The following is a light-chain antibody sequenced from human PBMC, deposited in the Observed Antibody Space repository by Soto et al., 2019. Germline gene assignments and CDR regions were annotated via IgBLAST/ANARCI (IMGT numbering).Light chain of an antibody. J-gene: IGKJ1*01. Sequence: DIVMTQSPDALAVSLGERATINCKSSQSVLHSSNNKNYLAWYRQNPGQPPKLLIYWASTRASGVPDRFSGSGSETDFSLTISSLQAEDVAVYYCQQYFGPPQTFGQGTKVEIK. V-gene: IGKV4-1*01. CDR3: QQYFGPPQT. CDR2: WAS. CDR1: QSVLHSSNNKNY.